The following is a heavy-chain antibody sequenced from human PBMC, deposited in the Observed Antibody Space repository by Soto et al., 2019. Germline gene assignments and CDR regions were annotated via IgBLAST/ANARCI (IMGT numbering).Heavy chain of an antibody. D-gene: IGHD6-19*01. CDR3: ARDFLPGYSSGWYPSGFDP. V-gene: IGHV4-59*01. J-gene: IGHJ5*02. Sequence: SETLSLTCTVSGGSMSSYFWSWIRQPPGRGLEWIGYISDSGSTNYNPSLKSRVTISVDTSKNQFSLKLSSVTAADTAVYYCARDFLPGYSSGWYPSGFDPWGQGTLVTVSS. CDR1: GGSMSSYF. CDR2: ISDSGST.